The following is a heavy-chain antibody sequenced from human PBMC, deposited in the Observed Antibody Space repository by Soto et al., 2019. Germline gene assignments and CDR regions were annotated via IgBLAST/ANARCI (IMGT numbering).Heavy chain of an antibody. V-gene: IGHV4-59*01. Sequence: SESLSLTCTVSSDSISSYYWSWIRQPPGKRLEWIGYISHSGSTDYNPSLKSRVTISGDTSKNQFSLKVSSVAAADTAVYYCARGTSWQLPFDYWGQGTRVTVSS. J-gene: IGHJ4*02. D-gene: IGHD6-13*01. CDR3: ARGTSWQLPFDY. CDR1: SDSISSYY. CDR2: ISHSGST.